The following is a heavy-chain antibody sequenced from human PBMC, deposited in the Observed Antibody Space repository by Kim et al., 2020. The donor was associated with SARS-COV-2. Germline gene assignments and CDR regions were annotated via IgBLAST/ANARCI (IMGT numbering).Heavy chain of an antibody. CDR2: MNPNSGNT. Sequence: ASVKVSCKASGYTFTSYDINWVRQATGQGLEWMGWMNPNSGNTGYAQKFQGRVTMTRNTSISTAYMELSSLRSEDTAVYYCARGNHPQLRYFDWSLIRRYYYYGMDVWGQGTTVTVSS. CDR3: ARGNHPQLRYFDWSLIRRYYYYGMDV. CDR1: GYTFTSYD. J-gene: IGHJ6*02. V-gene: IGHV1-8*01. D-gene: IGHD3-9*01.